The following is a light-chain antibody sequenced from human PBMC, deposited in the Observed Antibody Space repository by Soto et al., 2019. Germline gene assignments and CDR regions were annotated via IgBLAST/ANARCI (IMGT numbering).Light chain of an antibody. CDR1: QTVRNNY. Sequence: EFVLTQSPGTLSLSPGERATLSFRASQTVRNNYLAWYHQKPGQPPRLLIYDASSRAPGIPDRFSGGGSGTDFTLTISRLEPEDFEVYYCQQFSSYPLTFGGGTKVDIK. J-gene: IGKJ4*01. CDR2: DAS. CDR3: QQFSSYPLT. V-gene: IGKV3-20*01.